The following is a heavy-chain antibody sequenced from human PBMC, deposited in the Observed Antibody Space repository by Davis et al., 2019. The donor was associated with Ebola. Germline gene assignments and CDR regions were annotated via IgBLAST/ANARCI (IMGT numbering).Heavy chain of an antibody. CDR1: GFTFSSYS. CDR3: TCTWSSFDY. CDR2: IRSNANSYAT. V-gene: IGHV3-73*01. D-gene: IGHD3-10*01. Sequence: PGGSLRLSCATSGFTFSSYSMHWVRQASGKGLEWVGRIRSNANSYATAYAASVKGRFTISRDDSKNTAYLQMNSLKTEDTAVYYCTCTWSSFDYWGQGTLVTVSS. J-gene: IGHJ4*02.